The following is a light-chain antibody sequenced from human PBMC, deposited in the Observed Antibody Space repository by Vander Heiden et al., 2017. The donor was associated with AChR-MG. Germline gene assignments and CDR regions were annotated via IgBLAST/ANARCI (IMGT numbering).Light chain of an antibody. CDR1: QSVSSS. V-gene: IGKV3-15*01. CDR2: GAS. Sequence: EIVMTQSPATLSVSPGARATLLCRASQSVSSSLAWYQQKPGQAPRLLIYGASTRDTGIPARFSGSGSGTEFTLTISSLQSEDFAVYYCQQYDNWPPWTFGQGTRVEIK. CDR3: QQYDNWPPWT. J-gene: IGKJ1*01.